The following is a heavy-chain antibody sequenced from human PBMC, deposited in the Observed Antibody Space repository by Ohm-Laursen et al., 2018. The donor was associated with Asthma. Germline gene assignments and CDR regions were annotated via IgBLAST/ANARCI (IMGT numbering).Heavy chain of an antibody. Sequence: SLRLSCTASGFTFRSYAMHWVRQAPGKGLEWVAVISYDGSNKYYADSVKGRFTISRDNSKNTLYLQMNSLRAEDTAVYYCARTARPRYYYGMDVWGQGTTVTVSS. CDR3: ARTARPRYYYGMDV. J-gene: IGHJ6*02. D-gene: IGHD6-6*01. V-gene: IGHV3-30*04. CDR2: ISYDGSNK. CDR1: GFTFRSYA.